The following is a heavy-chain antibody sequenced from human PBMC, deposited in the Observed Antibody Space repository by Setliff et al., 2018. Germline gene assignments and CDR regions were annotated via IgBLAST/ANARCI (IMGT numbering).Heavy chain of an antibody. V-gene: IGHV4-59*01. J-gene: IGHJ4*02. D-gene: IGHD3-10*01. Sequence: SETLSLTCTVSGGPMNSYYLSWIRQHPGKGLEWIGDIYDTGCTNYNPPLKSRVSISIDTSKNQFSLNVRSVTAADTAIYYCAKGRGEMDSWGQGILVTVSS. CDR1: GGPMNSYY. CDR3: AKGRGEMDS. CDR2: IYDTGCT.